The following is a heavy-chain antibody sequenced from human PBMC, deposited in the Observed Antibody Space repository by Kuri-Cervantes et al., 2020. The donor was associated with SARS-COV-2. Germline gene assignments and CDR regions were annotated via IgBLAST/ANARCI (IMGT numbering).Heavy chain of an antibody. CDR2: IYYSGST. CDR1: GGSISSSSYY. Sequence: GSLRLSCTVSGGSISSSSYYWGWIRQPPGKGLEWIGYIYYSGSTNYNPSLKSRVTISVDTSKNQFSLKLSSVTAADTAVYYCAREGLMGTMDYWGQGTLVTVSS. D-gene: IGHD2-8*01. J-gene: IGHJ4*02. CDR3: AREGLMGTMDY. V-gene: IGHV4-61*05.